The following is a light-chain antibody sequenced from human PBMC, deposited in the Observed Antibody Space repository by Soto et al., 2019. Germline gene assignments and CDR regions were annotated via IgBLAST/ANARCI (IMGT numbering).Light chain of an antibody. Sequence: DIQMTQSPSTLSASVGDRVTITCRASQSIRDFVNWYQQKPGKAPNLLIYGASTLQGGVPSRFSGSGSATDFTLTISSLQHEDFATYYCQQTYGTPPTFGQGTKVDIK. CDR2: GAS. V-gene: IGKV1-39*01. CDR1: QSIRDF. J-gene: IGKJ1*01. CDR3: QQTYGTPPT.